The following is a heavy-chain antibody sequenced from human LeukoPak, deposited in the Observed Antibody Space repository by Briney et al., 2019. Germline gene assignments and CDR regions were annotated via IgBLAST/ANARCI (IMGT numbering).Heavy chain of an antibody. CDR3: ARRLSLRFLEWLLSPGWFDP. D-gene: IGHD3-3*01. J-gene: IGHJ5*02. V-gene: IGHV4-34*01. CDR1: GGSFSGYY. CDR2: INHSGGT. Sequence: PSETLSLTCAVYGGSFSGYYWSWIRQPPGKGLEWIGEINHSGGTNYNPSLKSRVTISVDTSKNQFSLKLSSVTAADTAVYYCARRLSLRFLEWLLSPGWFDPWGQGTLVTVSS.